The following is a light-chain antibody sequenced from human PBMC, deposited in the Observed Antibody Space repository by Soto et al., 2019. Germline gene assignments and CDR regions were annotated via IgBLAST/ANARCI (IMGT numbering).Light chain of an antibody. V-gene: IGKV1-39*01. CDR1: QSISSY. J-gene: IGKJ5*01. CDR2: AAS. CDR3: QQSYGTPPDT. Sequence: DIQMTQSPSSLSASVGDRATITCRASQSISSYLNWYQQKPGKAPKLLIYAASSLQSGGPSRFSGSGSGTDFTLTISSLQPEDFAAYYCQQSYGTPPDTFGQGTRLEIK.